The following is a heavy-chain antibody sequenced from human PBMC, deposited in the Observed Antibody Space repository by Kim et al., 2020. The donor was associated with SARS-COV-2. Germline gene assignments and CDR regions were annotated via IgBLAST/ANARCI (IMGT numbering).Heavy chain of an antibody. CDR1: GFTFSDYY. CDR3: ARDIVGATWTIDY. V-gene: IGHV3-11*05. CDR2: ISSSSSYT. J-gene: IGHJ4*02. D-gene: IGHD1-26*01. Sequence: GGSLRLSCAASGFTFSDYYMSWIRQAPGKGLEWVSYISSSSSYTNYADSVKGRFTISRDNAKNSLYLQMNSLRAEDTAVYYCARDIVGATWTIDYWGQGTLVTVSS.